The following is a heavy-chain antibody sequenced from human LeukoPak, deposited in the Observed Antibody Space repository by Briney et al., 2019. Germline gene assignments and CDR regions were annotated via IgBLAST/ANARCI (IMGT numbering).Heavy chain of an antibody. CDR1: GGSISSGSYY. CDR2: IYTSGST. J-gene: IGHJ4*02. D-gene: IGHD3-3*01. V-gene: IGHV4-61*02. Sequence: PSETLSLTCTVSGGSISSGSYYWSWIRQPAGKGLEWIGRIYTSGSTNYNPSLKSRVTISVDTSKNQFSLKLSSVTAADTAVYYCAREYYDFWSGSLRFDYWGQGTLATVSS. CDR3: AREYYDFWSGSLRFDY.